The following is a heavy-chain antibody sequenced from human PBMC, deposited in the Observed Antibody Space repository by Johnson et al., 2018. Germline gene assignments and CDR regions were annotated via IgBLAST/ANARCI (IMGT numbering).Heavy chain of an antibody. D-gene: IGHD3-16*02. Sequence: QVQLQESGAEVKKPGASVKVSCRASGYTFTSYDINWVRQATGQGLEWMGWMNPHSGNTGYAQKFQGRVTMTRNTSITTAYMERSSLISEDTAVYYCARDPPSGCRSQWDWFDPWGQGTLVTVSS. V-gene: IGHV1-8*01. CDR3: ARDPPSGCRSQWDWFDP. J-gene: IGHJ5*02. CDR1: GYTFTSYD. CDR2: MNPHSGNT.